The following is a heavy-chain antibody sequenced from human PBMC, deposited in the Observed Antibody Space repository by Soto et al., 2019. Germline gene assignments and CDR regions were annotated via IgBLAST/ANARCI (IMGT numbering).Heavy chain of an antibody. V-gene: IGHV3-33*01. CDR1: GFSFSSYG. J-gene: IGHJ4*02. D-gene: IGHD3-22*01. CDR3: ARDQTDSGGYSEY. Sequence: PGGSLRLSCKASGFSFSSYGMHWIRQAPGKGLEWLAIIWNDGSNEYYADSVKGRFTISRDNSKNTLYLQLNNLRAEDTAVYFCARDQTDSGGYSEYWGRGTLVTVSS. CDR2: IWNDGSNE.